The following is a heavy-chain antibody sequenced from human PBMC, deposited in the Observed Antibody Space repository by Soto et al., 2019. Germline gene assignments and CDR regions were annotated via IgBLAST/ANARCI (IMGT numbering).Heavy chain of an antibody. CDR3: AREAYGYSGYDNWFDP. Sequence: GGSLRLSCAASGFTFSSYAMSWVRQAPGKGLEWVSYISSSSSTIYYADSVKGRFTISRDNAKNSLYLQMNSLRAEDTAVYYCAREAYGYSGYDNWFDPWGQGTLVTVSS. CDR2: ISSSSSTI. CDR1: GFTFSSYA. D-gene: IGHD5-12*01. J-gene: IGHJ5*02. V-gene: IGHV3-48*01.